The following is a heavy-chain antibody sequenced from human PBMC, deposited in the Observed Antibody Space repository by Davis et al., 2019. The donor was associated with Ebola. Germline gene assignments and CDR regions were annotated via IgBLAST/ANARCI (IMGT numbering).Heavy chain of an antibody. CDR3: ARESSSWSYAFDI. J-gene: IGHJ3*02. Sequence: PSETLSLTCAVSGGSISSGGYSWSWIRQPPGKGLEWIGYIYHSGSTYYNPSLKSRVTISVDRSKNQFSLKLSSVTAADTAVYYCARESSSWSYAFDIWGQGTMVTVSS. CDR2: IYHSGST. D-gene: IGHD6-13*01. CDR1: GGSISSGGYS. V-gene: IGHV4-30-2*01.